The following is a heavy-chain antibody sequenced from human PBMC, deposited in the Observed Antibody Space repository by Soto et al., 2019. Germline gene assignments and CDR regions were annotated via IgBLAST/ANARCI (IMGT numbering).Heavy chain of an antibody. J-gene: IGHJ4*02. CDR2: IIPIFGTA. CDR3: ARERFLEWPTYYYFDY. Sequence: QVQLVQSGAEVKKPGSSVKVSCKASGGTFSSYAISWVRQAPGQGLGWMGGIIPIFGTANYAQKSQGRVTITADESTSTAYMELSSLRSEDTAVYYCARERFLEWPTYYYFDYWGQGTLVTVSS. D-gene: IGHD3-3*01. V-gene: IGHV1-69*01. CDR1: GGTFSSYA.